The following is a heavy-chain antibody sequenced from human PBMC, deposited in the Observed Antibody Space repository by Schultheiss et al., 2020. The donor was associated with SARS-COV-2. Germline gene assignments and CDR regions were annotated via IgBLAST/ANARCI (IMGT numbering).Heavy chain of an antibody. CDR2: IYYSGST. D-gene: IGHD1-14*01. Sequence: SETLSLTCTVSGDSVNTGSFFWSWIRQPPGKGLEWIGYIYYSGSTNYNPSLKSRVTISVDTSKNQFSLKLSSVTAADTAVYYCARNVDRTDAWFDPWGQGTLVTVSS. CDR1: GDSVNTGSFF. J-gene: IGHJ5*02. V-gene: IGHV4-61*01. CDR3: ARNVDRTDAWFDP.